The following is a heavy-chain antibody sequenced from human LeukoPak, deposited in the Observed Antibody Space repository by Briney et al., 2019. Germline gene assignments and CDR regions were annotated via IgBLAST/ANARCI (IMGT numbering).Heavy chain of an antibody. CDR3: ARVFSGFSAAMQTYDY. Sequence: ASVKVSCKASGYTFTSYGISGVGQAAGQGLDGMGWISAYKWNTNYAQTLQGRVTMTTDTSTSTAYMELRSLRSDDTAVYYCARVFSGFSAAMQTYDYWGQGTLVTVSS. V-gene: IGHV1-18*01. CDR1: GYTFTSYG. J-gene: IGHJ4*02. D-gene: IGHD2-2*01. CDR2: ISAYKWNT.